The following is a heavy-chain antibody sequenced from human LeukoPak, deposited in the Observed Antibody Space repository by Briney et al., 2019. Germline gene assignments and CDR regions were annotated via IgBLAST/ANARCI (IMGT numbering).Heavy chain of an antibody. CDR1: GGTFSSYA. CDR2: IIPILGIA. D-gene: IGHD3-22*01. CDR3: ALGITMIVVVTIDAFDI. J-gene: IGHJ3*02. V-gene: IGHV1-69*04. Sequence: SVKVSCKASGGTFSSYAISWVRQAPGQGLEWMGRIIPILGIANYAQKFQGRVTITADKSTSTAYMELSSLRSEDTAVHYCALGITMIVVVTIDAFDIWGQGTMVTVSP.